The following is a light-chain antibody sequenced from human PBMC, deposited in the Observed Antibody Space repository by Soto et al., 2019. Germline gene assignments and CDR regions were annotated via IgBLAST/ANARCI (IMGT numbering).Light chain of an antibody. CDR1: QGVSDY. J-gene: IGKJ1*01. Sequence: ETVLTQSPATLSLSPGERATLSCRAGQGVSDYLACCQQKPGQPRRLIIYGASSRATSLHDRFSGSGSGTDSTLTISRLEPEDFAVYYCQQYGSSKTFGQGTKVDIK. V-gene: IGKV3-20*01. CDR2: GAS. CDR3: QQYGSSKT.